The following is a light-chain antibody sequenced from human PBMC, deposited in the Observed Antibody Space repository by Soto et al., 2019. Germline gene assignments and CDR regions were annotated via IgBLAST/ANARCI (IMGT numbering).Light chain of an antibody. J-gene: IGKJ5*01. CDR3: QQYSVYPRT. CDR1: QGISSY. CDR2: AAS. Sequence: AFRMTQSPSSFSASIGDSVTITCRASQGISSYLAWYQQKPGKAPKLLIYAASTLQSGVPSRFSGSGSGTDFTLIISSLQSEDFATYYCQQYSVYPRTFGQGTRLEIK. V-gene: IGKV1-8*01.